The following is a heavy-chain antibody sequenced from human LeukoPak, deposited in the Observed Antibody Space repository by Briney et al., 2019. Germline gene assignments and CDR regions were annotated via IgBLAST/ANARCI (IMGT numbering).Heavy chain of an antibody. CDR1: GFTFSNYA. J-gene: IGHJ4*02. CDR3: AKIIHDFWSGYLVN. D-gene: IGHD3-3*01. V-gene: IGHV3-23*01. Sequence: GGSLRLSCEASGFTFSNYAMSWVRQAPGKGLEWVSAISGSGGSTYYADSVKGRFTISRDNSKNTLYLQMNSLRAEDTAVYYCAKIIHDFWSGYLVNWGQGTLVTVSS. CDR2: ISGSGGST.